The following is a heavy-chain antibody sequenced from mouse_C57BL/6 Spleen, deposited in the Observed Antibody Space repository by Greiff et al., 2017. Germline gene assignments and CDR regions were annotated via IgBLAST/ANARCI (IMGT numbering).Heavy chain of an antibody. J-gene: IGHJ1*03. CDR1: GFTFSDYG. CDR2: ISSGSSTI. Sequence: EVKLMESGGGLVKPGGSLTLSCAASGFTFSDYGMHWVRQAPEKGLEWVAYISSGSSTIYYADTVKGRFTISSDNAKNTLLLQLISLRSEDTAMYYCARPGSYWYFDVWGTGTTVTVSS. V-gene: IGHV5-17*01. CDR3: ARPGSYWYFDV.